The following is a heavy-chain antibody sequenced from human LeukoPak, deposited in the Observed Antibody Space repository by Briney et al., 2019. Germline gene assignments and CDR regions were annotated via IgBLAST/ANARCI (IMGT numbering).Heavy chain of an antibody. V-gene: IGHV3-30*01. CDR3: ARDPYFDSSGYPYYFDY. Sequence: GGSLRLSCAASGFTFNSYAMHWVRQAPGKGLEWVAVMSYDGSKKYHADSVKGRFTISRDNSKNTLSLQMNSLRAEDTAVYYCARDPYFDSSGYPYYFDYWGQGTLVTVSS. D-gene: IGHD3-22*01. CDR2: MSYDGSKK. J-gene: IGHJ4*02. CDR1: GFTFNSYA.